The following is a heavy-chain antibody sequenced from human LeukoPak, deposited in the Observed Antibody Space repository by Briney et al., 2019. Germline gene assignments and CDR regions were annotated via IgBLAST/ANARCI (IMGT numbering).Heavy chain of an antibody. J-gene: IGHJ6*02. CDR1: GGSISSYY. CDR3: ARVSPTTVTTNAYYYYGMDV. D-gene: IGHD4-17*01. V-gene: IGHV4-59*01. Sequence: SETLSLTCTVSGGSISSYYWSWVRQPPGKGLEWIGYIYYSGSTNYNPSLKSRVTISVDTSKNQFSLKLSSVTAADTAVYYCARVSPTTVTTNAYYYYGMDVWGQGTTVTVSS. CDR2: IYYSGST.